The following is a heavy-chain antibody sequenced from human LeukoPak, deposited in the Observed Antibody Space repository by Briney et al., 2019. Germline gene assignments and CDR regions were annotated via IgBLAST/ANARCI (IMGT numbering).Heavy chain of an antibody. D-gene: IGHD3-10*01. CDR2: IDQDGSTE. Sequence: GGSLRLSCAASGFTFSNYWMSCVRQSPGRGLEWVANIDQDGSTEYYVYSVGGRFTVSRDNAKNSVYLQIDSLRAEDTAVYYFARADNYGSILDYWGRGTLVTVSS. J-gene: IGHJ4*02. V-gene: IGHV3-7*04. CDR3: ARADNYGSILDY. CDR1: GFTFSNYW.